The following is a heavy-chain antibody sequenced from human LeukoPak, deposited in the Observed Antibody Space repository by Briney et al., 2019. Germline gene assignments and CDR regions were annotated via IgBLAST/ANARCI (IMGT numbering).Heavy chain of an antibody. V-gene: IGHV3-53*01. D-gene: IGHD3-22*01. Sequence: PGGSLRLSCAASGFTVSSNYVSWVREAPGKGLEWVSVIYSGGSTYYADSVKGRFTISRDNSKNTLYLQMNSLRAEDTALYYCARDNYESSGYYSYNWFDPWGQGTLVTVSS. J-gene: IGHJ5*02. CDR2: IYSGGST. CDR1: GFTVSSNY. CDR3: ARDNYESSGYYSYNWFDP.